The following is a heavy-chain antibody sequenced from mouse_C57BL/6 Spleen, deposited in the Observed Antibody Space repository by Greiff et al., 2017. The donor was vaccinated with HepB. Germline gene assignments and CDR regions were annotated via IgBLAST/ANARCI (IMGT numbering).Heavy chain of an antibody. J-gene: IGHJ4*01. Sequence: EVQVVESGGGLVKPGGSLKLSCAASGFTFSDYGMHWVRQAPEKGLEWVAYISSGSSTIYYADTVKGRFTISRDNAKNTLFLQMTSLRSEDTAMYYCARQSPDSSGYAMDYWGQGTSVTVSS. D-gene: IGHD3-2*02. CDR3: ARQSPDSSGYAMDY. V-gene: IGHV5-17*01. CDR2: ISSGSSTI. CDR1: GFTFSDYG.